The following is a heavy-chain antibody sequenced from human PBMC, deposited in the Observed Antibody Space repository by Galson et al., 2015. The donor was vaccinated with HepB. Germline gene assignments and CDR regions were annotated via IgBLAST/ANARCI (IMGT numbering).Heavy chain of an antibody. CDR1: GGTFSSYA. V-gene: IGHV1-69*13. Sequence: SVKVSCKASGGTFSSYAISWVRQAPGQGLEWMGGIIPIFGTANYAQKFQGRVTITADESTSTAYMELSSLRSEDTAVYYCASTERYSGYGHDYWGQGTLVTVSS. CDR2: IIPIFGTA. J-gene: IGHJ4*02. D-gene: IGHD5-12*01. CDR3: ASTERYSGYGHDY.